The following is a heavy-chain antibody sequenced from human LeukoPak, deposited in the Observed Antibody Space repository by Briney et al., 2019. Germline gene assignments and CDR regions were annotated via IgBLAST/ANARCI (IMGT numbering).Heavy chain of an antibody. CDR2: ISSSGSYI. Sequence: GGSLRLSCAASGFTFSSYSMNWVRQAPGKGLEWVSSISSSGSYIYYADSVKGRFTISRDNAKNSLYLQMNSLRAEDTAVYYCARDGVVVVPAAIVFDAFDIWGQGTMVTVSS. CDR1: GFTFSSYS. CDR3: ARDGVVVVPAAIVFDAFDI. V-gene: IGHV3-21*01. D-gene: IGHD2-2*01. J-gene: IGHJ3*02.